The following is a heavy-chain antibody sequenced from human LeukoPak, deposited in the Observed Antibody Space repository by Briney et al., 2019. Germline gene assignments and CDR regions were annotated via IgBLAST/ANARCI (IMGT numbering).Heavy chain of an antibody. CDR1: GFTFSSYA. Sequence: GGSLRLSCAASGFTFSSYAMTWVRQAPGKGLEWVGRIKSKTDGGTTDYATPVKGRSTISRDDSKNTLYLQMNSLQTEDTAIYYCTTDFYDTSGYHTFGYWGQGTLVTVSS. D-gene: IGHD3-22*01. J-gene: IGHJ4*02. V-gene: IGHV3-15*01. CDR3: TTDFYDTSGYHTFGY. CDR2: IKSKTDGGTT.